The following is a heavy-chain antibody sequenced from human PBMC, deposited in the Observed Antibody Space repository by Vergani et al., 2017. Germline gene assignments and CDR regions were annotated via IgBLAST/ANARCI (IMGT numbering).Heavy chain of an antibody. CDR2: ISGSGGST. V-gene: IGHV3-23*01. Sequence: EVQLLESGGGLVQPGGSLRLSCAASGFTFSSYAMSWVRQAPGKGLEWVSAISGSGGSTYYADSVKGRFTSSRDNSKNTLYLQMNSLRAEDTAVYYCAREEGGPEAAAGGDYWGQGTLVTVSS. CDR3: AREEGGPEAAAGGDY. CDR1: GFTFSSYA. J-gene: IGHJ4*02. D-gene: IGHD6-13*01.